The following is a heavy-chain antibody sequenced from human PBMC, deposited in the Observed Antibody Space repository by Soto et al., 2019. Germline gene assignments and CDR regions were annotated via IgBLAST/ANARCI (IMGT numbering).Heavy chain of an antibody. CDR1: GGTFSSYA. CDR2: IIPIFGTA. J-gene: IGHJ6*02. D-gene: IGHD2-15*01. Sequence: QVQLVQSGAEVKKPGSSVKVSCKASGGTFSSYAISWVRQAPGQGLEWMGGIIPIFGTANYAQKFQGRVTITADESTSTAYMELSSLRSEDTAVYYCARAPGDCSGGSRYSPFYYGMDVWGQGTTVTVSS. V-gene: IGHV1-69*01. CDR3: ARAPGDCSGGSRYSPFYYGMDV.